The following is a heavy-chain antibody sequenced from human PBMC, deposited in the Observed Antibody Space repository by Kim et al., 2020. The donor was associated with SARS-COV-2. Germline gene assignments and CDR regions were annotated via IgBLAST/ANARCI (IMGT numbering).Heavy chain of an antibody. D-gene: IGHD3-3*01. V-gene: IGHV4-59*13. J-gene: IGHJ4*02. CDR3: AKYYGGVDS. CDR1: GASIRSDY. Sequence: SETLSLTCTVSGASIRSDYWSWIRQPPGKGLEWIGYIYYTGSANYNPSLKSRVTMSVDMSKNQFSLKLSSVNAADTAVYYCAKYYGGVDSWGQGTLVTVS. CDR2: IYYTGSA.